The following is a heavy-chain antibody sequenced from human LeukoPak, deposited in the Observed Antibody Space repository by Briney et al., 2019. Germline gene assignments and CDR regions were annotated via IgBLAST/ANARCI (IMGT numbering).Heavy chain of an antibody. CDR1: GVTFSSYC. Sequence: GSLRLSCAACGVTFSSYCMNWIRQPPGKGLKWIGEINHSGSTNYNPSLKSRVTISVDTSKNQFSLKLSSVTAADTAVYYCARGPLVYYFDYWGQGTLVTVSS. V-gene: IGHV4-34*01. J-gene: IGHJ4*02. CDR2: INHSGST. CDR3: ARGPLVYYFDY. D-gene: IGHD6-6*01.